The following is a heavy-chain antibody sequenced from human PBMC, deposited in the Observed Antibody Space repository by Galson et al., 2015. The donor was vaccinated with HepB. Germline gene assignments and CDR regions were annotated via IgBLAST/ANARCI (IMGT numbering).Heavy chain of an antibody. V-gene: IGHV6-1*01. CDR3: ARGISSSWYLGDY. D-gene: IGHD6-13*01. J-gene: IGHJ4*02. CDR1: GDSVSSDSAT. CDR2: TYYRSKWSN. Sequence: CAISGDSVSSDSATWNWIRQSPSRGLEWLGRTYYRSKWSNDYVVSVKSRITINPDTSKNQFSLQLNSVTPEDTAVYFCARGISSSWYLGDYWGQGTLVTVSS.